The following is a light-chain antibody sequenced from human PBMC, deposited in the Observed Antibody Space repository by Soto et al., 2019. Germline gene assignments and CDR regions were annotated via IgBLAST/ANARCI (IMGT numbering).Light chain of an antibody. J-gene: IGKJ4*01. CDR1: QSVTTN. V-gene: IGKV3-15*01. Sequence: EVVMTQSPATLSVSPGEGVTFSSSASQSVTTNLAWYQHKPGQSPRLLISDASTGASGIPPRFSGSGSGTEFTLTIDRLQSADFAVYYCQQYDRWPVTFGGGTKVAIK. CDR3: QQYDRWPVT. CDR2: DAS.